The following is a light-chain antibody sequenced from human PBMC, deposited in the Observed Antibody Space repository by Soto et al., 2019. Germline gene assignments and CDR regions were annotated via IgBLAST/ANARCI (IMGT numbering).Light chain of an antibody. CDR2: DAS. V-gene: IGKV1-5*01. J-gene: IGKJ1*01. CDR1: QSISTY. CDR3: QQYNRYSSST. Sequence: DLQMTQSPSTLSASVGDRVSITCRASQSISTYVAWYQQKPGKAPRLLIYDASSLENGVPSRFSGSGSETDFTLTISSLQPDDLATYYCQQYNRYSSSTFGQGT.